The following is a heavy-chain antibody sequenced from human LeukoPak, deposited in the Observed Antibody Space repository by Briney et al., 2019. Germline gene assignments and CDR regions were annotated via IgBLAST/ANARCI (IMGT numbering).Heavy chain of an antibody. Sequence: SETLSLTCTVSGASISNSNYYWAWIRQPPGKGLEWIGSIFYSGITNYNPSLKSRVTISVDTSKNQFPLRLSSVTAADTAIHYCARRIAVTGEFDYWGQGTLVTVSS. D-gene: IGHD6-19*01. CDR1: GASISNSNYY. CDR3: ARRIAVTGEFDY. CDR2: IFYSGIT. J-gene: IGHJ4*02. V-gene: IGHV4-39*01.